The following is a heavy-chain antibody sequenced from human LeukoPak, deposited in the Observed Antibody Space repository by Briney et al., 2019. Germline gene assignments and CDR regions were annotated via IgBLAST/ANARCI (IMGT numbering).Heavy chain of an antibody. D-gene: IGHD3-3*01. V-gene: IGHV3-48*03. Sequence: GGSLRLSCSASGFTFSSYEMNWVRQAPGKGVEWVSCISSSGSTIYYADSVKGRFTSPRDNAKNSLYLQMNSLRAEDTAVYYCAREMKTYYDFWSGYSPTYYYYGMDVWGQGTLVTVSS. CDR2: ISSSGSTI. J-gene: IGHJ6*02. CDR3: AREMKTYYDFWSGYSPTYYYYGMDV. CDR1: GFTFSSYE.